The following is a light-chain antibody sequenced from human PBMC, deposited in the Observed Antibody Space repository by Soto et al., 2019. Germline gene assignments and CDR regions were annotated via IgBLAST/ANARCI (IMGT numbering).Light chain of an antibody. J-gene: IGLJ1*01. CDR2: EVT. CDR3: SSFTGSSTSYV. V-gene: IGLV2-14*01. Sequence: QSVLTQPASVSGSPGQSITISCTGASSDVGGYKYVSWYQQHPGKAPNLLIFEVTNRPSGVSNRFSGSKSGNTASLTISGLQAEDEADYYCSSFTGSSTSYVFGTGTKVTVL. CDR1: SSDVGGYKY.